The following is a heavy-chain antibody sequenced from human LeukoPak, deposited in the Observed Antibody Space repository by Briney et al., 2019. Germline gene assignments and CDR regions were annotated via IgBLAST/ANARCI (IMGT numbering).Heavy chain of an antibody. Sequence: GGSLRLSCAASGFTFSNYSMNWVRQAPGKGLEWVSYISSSSSTIYYADSVRGRFTISRDNAKNSLYLQMNSLRVEDTAVYYCASQAAAVFDYWGQGTLVTVSS. J-gene: IGHJ4*02. CDR3: ASQAAAVFDY. CDR2: ISSSSSTI. V-gene: IGHV3-48*04. D-gene: IGHD6-13*01. CDR1: GFTFSNYS.